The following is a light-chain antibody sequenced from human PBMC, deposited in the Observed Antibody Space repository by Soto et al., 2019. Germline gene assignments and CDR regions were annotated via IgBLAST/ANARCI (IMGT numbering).Light chain of an antibody. CDR3: QQYDDWLWLT. J-gene: IGKJ4*01. V-gene: IGKV3D-15*01. Sequence: EVVMTQFPATLSVSPGERATLSCRASQSVNIYLAWYQQKPGQAPRLLIFGATYRATGIPARFSGSGSGTEFNLTISSLQSEDFGVYFCQQYDDWLWLTFGGGTKVDIK. CDR1: QSVNIY. CDR2: GAT.